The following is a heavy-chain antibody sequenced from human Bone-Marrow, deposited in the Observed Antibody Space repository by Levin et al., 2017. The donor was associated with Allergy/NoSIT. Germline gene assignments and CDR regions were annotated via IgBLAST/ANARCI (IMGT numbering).Heavy chain of an antibody. CDR1: GYTFTGYY. J-gene: IGHJ6*02. CDR3: ARDPLIGWNYSACHVYYGMDV. Sequence: ASVKVSCKASGYTFTGYYMHWVRQAPGQGLEWMGWINPNSGGTNYAQKFQGRVTMTRDTSISTAYMELSRLRSDDTAVYYCARDPLIGWNYSACHVYYGMDVWGQGTTVTVSS. V-gene: IGHV1-2*02. CDR2: INPNSGGT. D-gene: IGHD1-7*01.